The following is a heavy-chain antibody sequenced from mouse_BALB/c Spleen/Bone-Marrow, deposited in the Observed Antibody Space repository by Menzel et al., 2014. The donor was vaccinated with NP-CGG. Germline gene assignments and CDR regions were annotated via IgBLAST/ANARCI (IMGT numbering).Heavy chain of an antibody. Sequence: EVKLVESGGGLVQPGGSLKLSCPTSGFTFSDYYMYWIRQTPDKRLEWVGYITNGGVGTYYLDTVKGRSTISRDNAKSTRYVQLSRLKSEDTAMDYCERHHCSGGFAYWGQGTLVTVSA. V-gene: IGHV5-12*02. CDR3: ERHHCSGGFAY. D-gene: IGHD1-1*01. J-gene: IGHJ3*01. CDR1: GFTFSDYY. CDR2: ITNGGVGT.